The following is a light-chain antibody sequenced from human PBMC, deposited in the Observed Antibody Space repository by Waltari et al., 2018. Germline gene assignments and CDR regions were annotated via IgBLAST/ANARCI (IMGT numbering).Light chain of an antibody. V-gene: IGKV1-16*01. J-gene: IGKJ4*01. CDR2: AAS. Sequence: DIQMTHSPSSLTASVGDRVTITCRAIQDIGDFLVWFQQRPGKAPKSLIYAASTLQGGVPSRFSGSGSGTDFTLTISSLQPEDSGTYYCQQYQDYPHTFGGGTRVEVK. CDR3: QQYQDYPHT. CDR1: QDIGDF.